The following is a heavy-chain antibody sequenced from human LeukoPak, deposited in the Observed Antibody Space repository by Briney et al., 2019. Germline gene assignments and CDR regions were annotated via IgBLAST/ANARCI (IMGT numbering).Heavy chain of an antibody. D-gene: IGHD4-17*01. CDR1: GFTFSSYA. Sequence: GGSLRLSCAASGFTFSSYAMSWVRQAPGKGLEWVSAISGSGGSTYYADSVKGRFTISRDNSKNTLYLQMNSLRAEDTAVYYCAKAREVTKYYYYMDVWGKGTTVTVSS. CDR3: AKAREVTKYYYYMDV. V-gene: IGHV3-23*01. J-gene: IGHJ6*03. CDR2: ISGSGGST.